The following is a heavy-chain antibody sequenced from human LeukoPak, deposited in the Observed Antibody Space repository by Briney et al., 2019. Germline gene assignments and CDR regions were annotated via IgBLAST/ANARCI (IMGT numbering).Heavy chain of an antibody. CDR2: IKNDGSGK. J-gene: IGHJ4*02. V-gene: IGHV3-7*01. Sequence: GVSLRLSCAASVFVFRNYFMSWVRQAPGKGREWVASIKNDGSGKYYVDSVRGRYTISRDNTKNSLYLQMSSLRAEDTAVYYCATDRGWRTSGYYLYYFEYWGQGTLVTFSS. CDR3: ATDRGWRTSGYYLYYFEY. D-gene: IGHD3-3*01. CDR1: VFVFRNYF.